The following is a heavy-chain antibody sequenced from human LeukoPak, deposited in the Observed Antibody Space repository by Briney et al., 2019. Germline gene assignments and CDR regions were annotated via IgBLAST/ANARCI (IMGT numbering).Heavy chain of an antibody. CDR3: TRTIPVTGICADY. Sequence: PGGSLRLSCAASGFTFSSYSMNWVRQAPGKGLEWVGFIRSKAYGGTTQYAASLKGRLTISRDDSKSIVYLQVNSLKTEDTAVYYCTRTIPVTGICADYWGQGTLVTVSS. CDR2: IRSKAYGGTT. J-gene: IGHJ4*02. CDR1: GFTFSSYS. D-gene: IGHD6-19*01. V-gene: IGHV3-49*04.